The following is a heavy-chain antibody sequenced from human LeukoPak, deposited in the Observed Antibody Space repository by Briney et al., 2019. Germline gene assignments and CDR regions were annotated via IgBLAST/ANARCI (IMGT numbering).Heavy chain of an antibody. V-gene: IGHV1-69*06. CDR1: GGTFSSYA. CDR3: ASGYPEYYFDY. J-gene: IGHJ4*02. CDR2: IIPIFGTA. D-gene: IGHD6-13*01. Sequence: SVKVSCKASGGTFSSYAISWVRQAPGQGLEWMGGIIPIFGTANYAQKFQGRVTITAGKSTSTAYMELSSLRSEDTAVYYCASGYPEYYFDYWGQGTLVTVSS.